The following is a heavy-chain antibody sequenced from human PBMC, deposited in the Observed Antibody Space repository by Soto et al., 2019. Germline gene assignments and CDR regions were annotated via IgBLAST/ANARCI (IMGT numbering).Heavy chain of an antibody. V-gene: IGHV1-18*04. D-gene: IGHD3-9*01. CDR2: ISAYNGNT. CDR3: ARAGLTGYTGYYYGMDV. Sequence: ASVKVSCKASGYTFTSYGISWVRQAPGQGLEWMGWISAYNGNTNYAQKLQGRVTMTTYTSTRTAYMELRSLRSDDTAVYYCARAGLTGYTGYYYGMDVWGQGTTVTVSS. J-gene: IGHJ6*02. CDR1: GYTFTSYG.